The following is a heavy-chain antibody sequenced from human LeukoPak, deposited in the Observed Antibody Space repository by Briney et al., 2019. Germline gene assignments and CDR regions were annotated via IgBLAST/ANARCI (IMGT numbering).Heavy chain of an antibody. CDR2: INPNSGGT. CDR3: AGSGWYVGYFQH. J-gene: IGHJ1*01. V-gene: IGHV1-2*02. CDR1: GYTFTGYY. Sequence: ASVKVSCKASGYTFTGYYMHWVRQAPGQGLEWMGWINPNSGGTNYAQKFQGRVTMTRDTFISTAYMELSRLRSDDTAVYYCAGSGWYVGYFQHWGQGTLVTVSS. D-gene: IGHD6-19*01.